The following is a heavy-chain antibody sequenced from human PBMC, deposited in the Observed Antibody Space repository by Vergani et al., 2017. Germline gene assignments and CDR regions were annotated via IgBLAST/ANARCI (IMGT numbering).Heavy chain of an antibody. CDR2: ISGSGGST. V-gene: IGHV3-23*01. Sequence: EVQLLESGGGLVQPGGSLRLSCAASGFTFSSYAMSWVRQAPGKGLEWVSAISGSGGSTYYADSVKGRFTISRYNAENPLYLQMNSLRAEHTAVYYCAKGPSRYCSSTSCYRYFPHWGRGTLVTVSS. CDR3: AKGPSRYCSSTSCYRYFPH. D-gene: IGHD2-2*01. CDR1: GFTFSSYA. J-gene: IGHJ1*01.